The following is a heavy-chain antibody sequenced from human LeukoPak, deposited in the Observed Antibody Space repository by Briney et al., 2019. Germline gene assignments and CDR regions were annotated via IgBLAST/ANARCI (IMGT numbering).Heavy chain of an antibody. Sequence: SETLSLTCTVSGGSISSYYWSWIRQPPGKGLEWIGYIYYSGSTNYSPSLKSRVTISVDTSKNQFSLKLSSVTAADTAVYYCARSNMVRGLHWFDPWGQGTLVTVSS. V-gene: IGHV4-59*08. CDR1: GGSISSYY. CDR2: IYYSGST. J-gene: IGHJ5*02. CDR3: ARSNMVRGLHWFDP. D-gene: IGHD3-10*01.